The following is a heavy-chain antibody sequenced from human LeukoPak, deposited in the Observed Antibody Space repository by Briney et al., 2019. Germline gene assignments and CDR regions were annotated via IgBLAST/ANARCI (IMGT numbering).Heavy chain of an antibody. D-gene: IGHD5-18*01. J-gene: IGHJ6*03. CDR2: ISGDGGST. Sequence: GGSLRLSCAASGFTFDDYAMHWVRQAPGKGLEWVSLISGDGGSTYYADSVRGRFTISRDNSKNSLYLQMNSLKPEDTAVYYCAKDGGNRGYSFGQGGDYFYYMDVWGKGTTVTASS. V-gene: IGHV3-43*02. CDR1: GFTFDDYA. CDR3: AKDGGNRGYSFGQGGDYFYYMDV.